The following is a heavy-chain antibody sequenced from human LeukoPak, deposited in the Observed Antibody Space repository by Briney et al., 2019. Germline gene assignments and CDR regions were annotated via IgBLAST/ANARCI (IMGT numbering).Heavy chain of an antibody. J-gene: IGHJ5*02. V-gene: IGHV4-34*01. CDR1: GGPFSGYY. CDR3: AKEAASPPEDWFDP. Sequence: PSETLSPTCGVHGGPFSGYYWNWIRQPPGKGLEWIGEIDHSGNMNYNPSLKSRVTISVDTSKHHFSLELSSVTAADTAVYYCAKEAASPPEDWFDPWGQGTLVTVSS. D-gene: IGHD6-25*01. CDR2: IDHSGNM.